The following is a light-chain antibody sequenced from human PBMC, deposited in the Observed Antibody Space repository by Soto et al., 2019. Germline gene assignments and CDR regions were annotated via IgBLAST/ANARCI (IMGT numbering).Light chain of an antibody. CDR3: QHRNNWPPKFI. V-gene: IGKV3-11*01. CDR1: QSVRNY. J-gene: IGKJ3*01. Sequence: EVVLTQSPATLSLSPGESATLSCRASQSVRNYLAWYQQKPGQAPRLIIYDASNRADGIPARFTGSGSGTDSPLTTSSQGLENFAVFSCQHRNNWPPKFIFGLGTRWTSN. CDR2: DAS.